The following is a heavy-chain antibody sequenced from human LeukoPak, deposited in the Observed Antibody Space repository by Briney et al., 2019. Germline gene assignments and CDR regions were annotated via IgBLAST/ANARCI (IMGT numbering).Heavy chain of an antibody. CDR2: IYTIGNT. CDR1: GASISRGSHY. V-gene: IGHV4-61*02. Sequence: SETLSLTCTVSGASISRGSHYWSWIRQPAGKGLEWIGRIYTIGNTNYSPSLWRRVTISLDTSKNQFSLRLSSVTAADTAVYYCARLVVSSWYHEVLLGRDYWGQGTLVTVSS. CDR3: ARLVVSSWYHEVLLGRDY. D-gene: IGHD6-13*01. J-gene: IGHJ4*02.